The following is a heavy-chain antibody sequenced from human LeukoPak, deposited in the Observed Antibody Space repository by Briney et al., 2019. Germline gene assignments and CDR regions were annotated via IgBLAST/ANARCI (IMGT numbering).Heavy chain of an antibody. J-gene: IGHJ4*02. V-gene: IGHV3-23*01. CDR1: GFTFSSYA. CDR3: AKGTPDIVVVPAAPKVYYFDY. CDR2: ISSSGGST. D-gene: IGHD2-2*01. Sequence: PGGSLRLSCAASGFTFSSYAMSWVRQAPGKGLEWVSAISSSGGSTYYADSVKGRFTISRDNSKNTLYLQMNSLRAEDTAVYYCAKGTPDIVVVPAAPKVYYFDYWGQGTLVTVSS.